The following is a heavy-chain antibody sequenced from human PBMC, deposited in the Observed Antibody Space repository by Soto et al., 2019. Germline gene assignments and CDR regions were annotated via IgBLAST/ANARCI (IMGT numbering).Heavy chain of an antibody. J-gene: IGHJ4*02. V-gene: IGHV4-59*11. CDR2: IYYNGNT. CDR3: TRANWYSEY. D-gene: IGHD7-27*01. Sequence: QVQLQESGPGLVKHSETLSLTCSVSGGSISNHYWSWIRQPPGKGLEWIGYIYYNGNTNYNPSLKSRVTMSVDTSRNQISLQLTTVTAADTAVYYCTRANWYSEYWGQGTLVTVSS. CDR1: GGSISNHY.